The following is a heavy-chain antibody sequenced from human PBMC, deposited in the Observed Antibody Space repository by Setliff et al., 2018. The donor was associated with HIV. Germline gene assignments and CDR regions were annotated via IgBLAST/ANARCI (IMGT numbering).Heavy chain of an antibody. CDR3: GRDRGWDRRYFEY. D-gene: IGHD1-26*01. CDR2: INAYNGDT. J-gene: IGHJ4*02. CDR1: GNTFSDYG. V-gene: IGHV1-18*01. Sequence: ASVKVSCKASGNTFSDYGISWMRQAPGQGFEWLGWINAYNGDTNYAPKFQGRVTMTRDKPTSTAYMELRSLRSDDTAMYYCGRDRGWDRRYFEYWGQGSLVTVS.